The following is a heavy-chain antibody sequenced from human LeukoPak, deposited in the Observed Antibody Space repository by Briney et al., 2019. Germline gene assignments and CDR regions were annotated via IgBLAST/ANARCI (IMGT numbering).Heavy chain of an antibody. CDR2: IKQDGSEK. CDR3: ARGLDYDSSGYYGY. V-gene: IGHV3-7*01. D-gene: IGHD3-22*01. Sequence: GGSPRLSCAASGFTFSSYWMSWVRQAPGKGLEWVANIKQDGSEKYYVDSVKGRFTISRDNAKNSLYLQMNSLRAEDTAVYYCARGLDYDSSGYYGYWGQGTLVTVSS. J-gene: IGHJ4*02. CDR1: GFTFSSYW.